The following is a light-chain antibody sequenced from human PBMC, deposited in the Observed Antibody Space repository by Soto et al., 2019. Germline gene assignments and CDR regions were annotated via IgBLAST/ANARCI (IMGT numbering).Light chain of an antibody. J-gene: IGKJ5*01. Sequence: EIVLTQSPATLSLSHGERATLSCRASQSVSSYLAWYQQKPGQAPRLLIYDASNRATGIPARFSGSGSGTDFTLTISRLEPEDFAVYYCQQYGSSGITFGQGRRLEVK. CDR3: QQYGSSGIT. CDR1: QSVSSY. V-gene: IGKV3-11*01. CDR2: DAS.